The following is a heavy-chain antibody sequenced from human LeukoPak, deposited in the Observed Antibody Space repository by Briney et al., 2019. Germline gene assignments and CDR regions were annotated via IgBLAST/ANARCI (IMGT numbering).Heavy chain of an antibody. CDR1: GGSISSSSYY. CDR2: IYYSGST. Sequence: SETLSLTCTVSGGSISSSSYYWGWIRRPPGKGLEWIGSIYYSGSTYYNPSLKSRVTISVDTSKNQFSLKLSSVTAADTAVYYCARDRRIVVVAAYYYYMDVWGKGTTVTISS. CDR3: ARDRRIVVVAAYYYYMDV. D-gene: IGHD2-15*01. V-gene: IGHV4-39*07. J-gene: IGHJ6*03.